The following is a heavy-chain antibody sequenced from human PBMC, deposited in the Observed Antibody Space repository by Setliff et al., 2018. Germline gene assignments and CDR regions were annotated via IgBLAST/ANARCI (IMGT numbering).Heavy chain of an antibody. V-gene: IGHV4-4*07. CDR2: IYIGGSA. D-gene: IGHD6-19*01. CDR1: GGSISSYY. CDR3: AREQWLDPPGYYYMDV. J-gene: IGHJ6*03. Sequence: KTSETLSLTCTVSGGSISSYYWSWIRQPAGKGLEWIGHIYIGGSASYNPSLKSRATMSIDTSKNQFSLKLNSVTAADMAVYYCAREQWLDPPGYYYMDVWAKGTTVTVSS.